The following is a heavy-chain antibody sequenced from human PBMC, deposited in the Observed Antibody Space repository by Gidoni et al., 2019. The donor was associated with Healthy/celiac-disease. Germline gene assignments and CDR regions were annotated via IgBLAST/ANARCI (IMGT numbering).Heavy chain of an antibody. J-gene: IGHJ6*02. V-gene: IGHV3-15*07. CDR3: TTGWYYDILTGYYPSHYYGMDV. Sequence: EVQLVESGGGLVKPGGSLRLSCAASGFTFSNAWLNWVLQAPGKGLEWVGRIKSKTDGGTTDYAAPVKGRFTISRDDSKNTLYLQMNSLKTEDTAVYYCTTGWYYDILTGYYPSHYYGMDVWGQGTTVTVSS. CDR2: IKSKTDGGTT. D-gene: IGHD3-9*01. CDR1: GFTFSNAW.